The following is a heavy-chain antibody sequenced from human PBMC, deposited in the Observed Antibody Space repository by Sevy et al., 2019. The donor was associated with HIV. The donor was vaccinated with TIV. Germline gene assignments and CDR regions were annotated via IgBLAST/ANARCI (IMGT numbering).Heavy chain of an antibody. CDR2: LSFGCGKI. D-gene: IGHD2-8*01. V-gene: IGHV3-23*01. CDR1: GFNFNIYS. J-gene: IGHJ4*02. CDR3: AREGCTRPHDY. Sequence: GGSLRLSCAVSGFNFNIYSMSWVRQAPGKGLEWVSTLSFGCGKINYADSVKGRFIISREDSKNTLILQMNGLRAEDTAVYFCAREGCTRPHDYWGQGTLVTVSS.